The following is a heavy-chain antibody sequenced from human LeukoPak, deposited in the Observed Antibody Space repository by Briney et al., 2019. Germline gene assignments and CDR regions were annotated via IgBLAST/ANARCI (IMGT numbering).Heavy chain of an antibody. Sequence: GGSLRLSCAASGFTFSSYAMSWVRQAPGEGLEWVSAISGSGGSTYYADSVKGRFTISRDNSKNTLYLQMNSLRAEDTAVYYCAKALYSSGWYPADYWGQGTLVTVSS. CDR3: AKALYSSGWYPADY. CDR1: GFTFSSYA. V-gene: IGHV3-23*01. J-gene: IGHJ4*02. CDR2: ISGSGGST. D-gene: IGHD6-19*01.